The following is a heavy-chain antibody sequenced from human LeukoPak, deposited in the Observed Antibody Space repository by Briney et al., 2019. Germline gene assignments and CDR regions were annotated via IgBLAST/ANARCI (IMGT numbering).Heavy chain of an antibody. Sequence: KPGGSLRLSCAASAFTFSSYSMNWVRQAPGKGLEWVSSISSSSSYIYYADSVKGRFTISRDNAKNSLYLQMNSLRAEDTAVYYCARASVAGTYFDYWGQGTLVTVSS. CDR3: ARASVAGTYFDY. CDR1: AFTFSSYS. J-gene: IGHJ4*02. CDR2: ISSSSSYI. D-gene: IGHD6-19*01. V-gene: IGHV3-21*01.